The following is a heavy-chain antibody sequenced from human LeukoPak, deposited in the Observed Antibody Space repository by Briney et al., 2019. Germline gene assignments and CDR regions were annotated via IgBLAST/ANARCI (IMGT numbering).Heavy chain of an antibody. J-gene: IGHJ5*02. CDR1: GFTFSSYA. Sequence: GGSLRLSCAASGFTFSSYAMSWVRQAPGKGLEWVSVISGSGSTTHYADSVKGRFTISRDNSKNTLYLQMNGLRVEDTAVYYCAAETPWFDPWGQGTLVTVSS. CDR3: AAETPWFDP. CDR2: ISGSGSTT. V-gene: IGHV3-23*01.